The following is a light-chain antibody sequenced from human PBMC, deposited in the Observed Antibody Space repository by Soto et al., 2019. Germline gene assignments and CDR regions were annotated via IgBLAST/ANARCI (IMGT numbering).Light chain of an antibody. V-gene: IGKV1-39*01. CDR2: AAS. Sequence: DIQMTQSPSSLSASVGDRVTITCRASQSISSYLNWYQQKPGKAPKLLIYAASSLQSGVPSRFSGSGSGTDFILTICSLQPEDFATYYCQQSYSTPPLTFGGGTKVEIK. CDR3: QQSYSTPPLT. CDR1: QSISSY. J-gene: IGKJ4*01.